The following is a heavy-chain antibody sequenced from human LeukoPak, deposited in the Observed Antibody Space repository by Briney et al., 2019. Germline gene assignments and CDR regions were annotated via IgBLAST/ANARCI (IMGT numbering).Heavy chain of an antibody. CDR3: AKDLRSKVAALDY. CDR2: ISYDGTYK. D-gene: IGHD6-19*01. V-gene: IGHV3-30*18. Sequence: SCKASGYTFTGYYMHWVRQAPGKGLEWVAVISYDGTYKYYAGSVKGRFTISRDSSKNTLYLQMNSLRAEDTAVYYCAKDLRSKVAALDYWGQGTLVTVSS. J-gene: IGHJ4*02. CDR1: GYTFTGYY.